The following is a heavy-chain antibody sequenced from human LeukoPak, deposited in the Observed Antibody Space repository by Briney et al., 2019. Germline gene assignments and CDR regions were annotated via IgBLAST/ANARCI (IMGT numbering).Heavy chain of an antibody. CDR1: GGSISTYY. D-gene: IGHD6-19*01. CDR2: FYYSGST. V-gene: IGHV4-59*12. CDR3: ARDLIAVAG. Sequence: PSETLSLTCTVSGGSISTYYWSWIRQPPGKGLEWIGYFYYSGSTNYNPSLKSRVTISVDTSKNQFSLKLSSVTAADTAVYYCARDLIAVAGWGQGTLVTVSS. J-gene: IGHJ4*02.